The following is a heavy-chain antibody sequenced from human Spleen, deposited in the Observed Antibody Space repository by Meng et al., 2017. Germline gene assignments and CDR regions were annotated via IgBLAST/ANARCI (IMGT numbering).Heavy chain of an antibody. V-gene: IGHV1-2*06. CDR1: GYTFTSYY. Sequence: QVQLWQSGSELRKPGASVKVSCKASGYTFTSYYMHWVRQAPGQGLDWMGRIDPNSSVTEYAQKFQGRVTVTGDTSISTAYMELSRLRSDDTAIYYCVRDEDISAAGKLFGDYWGQGTLVTVSS. CDR3: VRDEDISAAGKLFGDY. D-gene: IGHD6-13*01. CDR2: IDPNSSVT. J-gene: IGHJ4*02.